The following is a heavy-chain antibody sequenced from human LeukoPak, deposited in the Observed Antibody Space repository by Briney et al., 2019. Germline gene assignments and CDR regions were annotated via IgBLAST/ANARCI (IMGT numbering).Heavy chain of an antibody. CDR1: GYTFTGYY. CDR3: ARGLGVYYDFWSGYYRDNYYYYMDV. J-gene: IGHJ6*03. CDR2: MNPNSGNT. Sequence: ASVKVSCKASGYTFTGYYMHWVRQATGQGLEWMGWMNPNSGNTGYAQKFQGRVTITRNTSISTAYMELSSLRSEDTAVYYCARGLGVYYDFWSGYYRDNYYYYMDVWGKGTTVTVSS. D-gene: IGHD3-3*01. V-gene: IGHV1-8*03.